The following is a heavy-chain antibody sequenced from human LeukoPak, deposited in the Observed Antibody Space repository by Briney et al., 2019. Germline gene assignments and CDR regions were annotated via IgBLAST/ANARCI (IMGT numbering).Heavy chain of an antibody. Sequence: SETLSLTCTVSGGSISSYYWSWIRQPPGKGLEWIGYIYYSGSTNYNPSLKSRVTISVDTSKNQFSLKLSSVTAADTAVYYCARAAGRGTDMDVWGKGTTVTVSS. V-gene: IGHV4-59*01. CDR1: GGSISSYY. CDR3: ARAAGRGTDMDV. CDR2: IYYSGST. J-gene: IGHJ6*03.